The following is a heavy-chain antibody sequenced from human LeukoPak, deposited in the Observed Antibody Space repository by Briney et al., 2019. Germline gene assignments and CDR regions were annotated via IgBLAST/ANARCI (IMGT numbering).Heavy chain of an antibody. D-gene: IGHD1-26*01. CDR1: GFTFSSYG. V-gene: IGHV3-30*18. CDR3: AKDVGSGSYYFDY. Sequence: GGSLRLSCAASGFTFSSYGMHWVRQAPSKGLEWVAVISYDGSNKYYADSVKGRFTISRDNSKNTLYLQINSLRAEDTAVYYCAKDVGSGSYYFDYWGQGTLVTVSS. CDR2: ISYDGSNK. J-gene: IGHJ4*02.